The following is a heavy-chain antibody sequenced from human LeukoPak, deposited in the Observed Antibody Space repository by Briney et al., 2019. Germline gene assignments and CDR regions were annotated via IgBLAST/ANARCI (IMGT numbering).Heavy chain of an antibody. D-gene: IGHD5-18*01. CDR1: GFMFDTYI. Sequence: GGSLRLSCAASGFMFDTYIMTWVRQAPGKGLERISYINSINAVYYTDSVQGRFNISGDNAKNSLYLQMNSLRVEDTAMYYCARVSARGYDYWGRGTLVTVSS. CDR3: ARVSARGYDY. J-gene: IGHJ4*02. CDR2: INSINAV. V-gene: IGHV3-48*01.